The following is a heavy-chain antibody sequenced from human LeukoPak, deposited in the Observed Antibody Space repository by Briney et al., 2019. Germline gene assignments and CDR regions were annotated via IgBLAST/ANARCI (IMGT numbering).Heavy chain of an antibody. Sequence: ASVKVSCKASGYTFTGYYMNWVRQAPGQGLEWMGWINPNSGGTNYAQKFQGWVTMTRDASISTAYMELSRLRSDGTAVYYCARGIAVAGTEESYFDYWGQGTLVTVSS. J-gene: IGHJ4*02. CDR3: ARGIAVAGTEESYFDY. CDR2: INPNSGGT. D-gene: IGHD6-19*01. V-gene: IGHV1-2*04. CDR1: GYTFTGYY.